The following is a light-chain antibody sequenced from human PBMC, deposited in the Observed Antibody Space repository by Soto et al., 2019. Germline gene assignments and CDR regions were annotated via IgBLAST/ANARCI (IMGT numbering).Light chain of an antibody. Sequence: QSALTQPRSVSGSPGQSVTISCTGTSSDVGGYNYVTWYQQHPGKAPKLMIFDVSNRPSGVPDRFSGAKSGNTASLTISGLRAEDEAEYHCCSYAGSRTLIFGGGTKVTVL. CDR2: DVS. CDR3: CSYAGSRTLI. V-gene: IGLV2-11*01. J-gene: IGLJ2*01. CDR1: SSDVGGYNY.